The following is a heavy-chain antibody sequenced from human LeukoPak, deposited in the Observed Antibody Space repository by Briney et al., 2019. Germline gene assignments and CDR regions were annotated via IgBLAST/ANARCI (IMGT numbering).Heavy chain of an antibody. Sequence: SETLSLTCTVSGGSIHSYYWSWIRQPPGRGLEWIGYISYIGSTNYNPSLKSRVTISIDTSKNEVSLMLTSVTAADTAVYYCASDSISMNAFDAWGQGTMVTVSS. CDR2: ISYIGST. J-gene: IGHJ3*01. D-gene: IGHD3-22*01. V-gene: IGHV4-59*01. CDR1: GGSIHSYY. CDR3: ASDSISMNAFDA.